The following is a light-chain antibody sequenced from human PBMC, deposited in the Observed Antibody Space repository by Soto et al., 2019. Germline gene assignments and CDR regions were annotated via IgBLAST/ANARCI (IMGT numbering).Light chain of an antibody. CDR1: QSVRNN. J-gene: IGKJ1*01. CDR3: QHYDTWPVT. Sequence: EKVMTQSPATLSVSPGERVTLSCRASQSVRNNLAWYQQKPGQAPRLLIYGASTRATGIPGRFSGGGSGTEFTLTISSLQSEDFAVYYCQHYDTWPVTFGPGTKVEIK. V-gene: IGKV3-15*01. CDR2: GAS.